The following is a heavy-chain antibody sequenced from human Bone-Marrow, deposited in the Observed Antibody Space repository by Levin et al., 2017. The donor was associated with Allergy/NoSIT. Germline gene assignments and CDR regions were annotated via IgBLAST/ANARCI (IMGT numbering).Heavy chain of an antibody. J-gene: IGHJ5*02. Sequence: SETLSLTCSVSGGSLSDLYWSWIRQSPGKGLEWIGYIFYSGTTNYNPSLKSRVTISVDTSKNQFSLRLISVTAADTAVYYCARARTERWLQIPAYNWLDTWGQGTLVTVSS. V-gene: IGHV4-59*01. CDR2: IFYSGTT. D-gene: IGHD5-24*01. CDR1: GGSLSDLY. CDR3: ARARTERWLQIPAYNWLDT.